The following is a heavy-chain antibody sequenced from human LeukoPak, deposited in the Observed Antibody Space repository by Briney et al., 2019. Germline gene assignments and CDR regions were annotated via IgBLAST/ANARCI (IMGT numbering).Heavy chain of an antibody. CDR1: GGSFSGYY. D-gene: IGHD3-16*02. J-gene: IGHJ4*02. Sequence: SETLYLTCAVYGGSFSGYYWSWIRQPPGKGLEWIGEINHSGSTNYNPSLKSRVTISVDTSKNQFSLKLSSVTAADTAVYYCARSLVYYDYVWGSYRFCYFDYWGQGTLVTVSS. CDR2: INHSGST. V-gene: IGHV4-34*01. CDR3: ARSLVYYDYVWGSYRFCYFDY.